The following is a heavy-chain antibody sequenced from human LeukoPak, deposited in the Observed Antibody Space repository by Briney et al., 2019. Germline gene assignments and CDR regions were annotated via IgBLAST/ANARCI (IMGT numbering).Heavy chain of an antibody. J-gene: IGHJ4*02. Sequence: GGSLRLSCAASGFTFSSYGMHWVRQALGKGLEWVAFIRYDGSNKYYADSVKGRFTISRDNSKNTLYLQMNSLRAEDTAVYYCAKDRGDYFDYWGQGTLVTVSS. CDR2: IRYDGSNK. CDR3: AKDRGDYFDY. V-gene: IGHV3-30*02. CDR1: GFTFSSYG.